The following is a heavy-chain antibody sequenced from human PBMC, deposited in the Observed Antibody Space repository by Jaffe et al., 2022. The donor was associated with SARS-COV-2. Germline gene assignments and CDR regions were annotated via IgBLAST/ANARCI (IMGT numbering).Heavy chain of an antibody. CDR3: ARPRNPGYCSGGSCYSLFY. CDR2: ISYDGSNK. V-gene: IGHV3-30*04. Sequence: QVQLVESGGGVVQPGRSLRLSCAASGFTFSSYAMHWVRQAPGKGLEWVAVISYDGSNKYYADSVKGRFTISRDNSKNTLYLQMNSLRAEDTAVYYCARPRNPGYCSGGSCYSLFYWGQGTLVTVSS. CDR1: GFTFSSYA. J-gene: IGHJ4*02. D-gene: IGHD2-15*01.